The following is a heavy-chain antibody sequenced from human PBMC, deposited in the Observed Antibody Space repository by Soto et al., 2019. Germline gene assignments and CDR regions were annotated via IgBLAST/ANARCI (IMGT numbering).Heavy chain of an antibody. J-gene: IGHJ5*02. Sequence: SETLSLTCTVSGGSISSYDWSWIRQPPGKGLEWIGYIYYSGSTNYNPSLKSRVTISVDTSKNQFSLKLSSVTAADTAVYYCARALRGVRFLEPWGQGTLVTVSS. CDR1: GGSISSYD. CDR2: IYYSGST. D-gene: IGHD3-3*01. CDR3: ARALRGVRFLEP. V-gene: IGHV4-59*01.